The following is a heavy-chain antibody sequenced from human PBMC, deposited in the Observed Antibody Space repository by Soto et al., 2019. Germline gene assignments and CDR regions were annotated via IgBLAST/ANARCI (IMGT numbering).Heavy chain of an antibody. CDR1: GGTFSGYA. Sequence: ASVKVSCKASGGTFSGYAISWVRQAPGQGLEWMGGIIPIFGTANYAQKFQGRVTITADESTSTAYMELSSLRSEDTAVYYCARSVSSSSVINYYYYGMDVWGQGTTVTVSS. D-gene: IGHD6-6*01. CDR3: ARSVSSSSVINYYYYGMDV. CDR2: IIPIFGTA. V-gene: IGHV1-69*13. J-gene: IGHJ6*02.